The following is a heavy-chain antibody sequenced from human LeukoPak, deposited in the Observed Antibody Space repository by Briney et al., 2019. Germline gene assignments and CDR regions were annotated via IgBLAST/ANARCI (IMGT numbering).Heavy chain of an antibody. CDR2: ISSSGSTI. V-gene: IGHV3-11*01. Sequence: GGSLRLSCAASGFTFSDYYMSWIRQAPGKGLEWVSYISSSGSTIYYADSEKGRFTISSDNAKNSLYLQMNSLRAEDTAVYYCARDGLEDWVLRLAYYYYGMDVWGQGTTVTVSS. CDR3: ARDGLEDWVLRLAYYYYGMDV. D-gene: IGHD3-3*01. CDR1: GFTFSDYY. J-gene: IGHJ6*02.